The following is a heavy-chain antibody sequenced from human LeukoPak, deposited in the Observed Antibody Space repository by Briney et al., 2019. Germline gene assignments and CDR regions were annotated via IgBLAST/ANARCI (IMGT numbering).Heavy chain of an antibody. CDR1: GFTLNTYG. CDR3: AKGLRILG. V-gene: IGHV3-23*01. CDR2: ITGSGLNT. J-gene: IGHJ4*02. Sequence: GRSLRLSRAASGFTLNTYGMTWVRQAPGTGLEGVSSITGSGLNTYCAASVKGRFTISRDNSRDTLYLEMTTLRVDDTAVYYCAKGLRILGWGQGTLVTVSS.